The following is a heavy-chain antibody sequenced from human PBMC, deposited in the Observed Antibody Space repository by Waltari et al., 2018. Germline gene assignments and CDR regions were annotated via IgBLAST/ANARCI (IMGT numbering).Heavy chain of an antibody. CDR1: GGSFSGYY. Sequence: QVQLQQWGAGLLKPSETLSLTCAAYGGSFSGYYWSWIRQPPGKGLEWIGEINHSGSTNYNPSLKSRVTISVDTSKNQFSLKLSSVTAADTAVYYCARGLRRSYYYDSSGYLPGWGQGTLVTVSS. CDR2: INHSGST. V-gene: IGHV4-34*01. J-gene: IGHJ4*02. CDR3: ARGLRRSYYYDSSGYLPG. D-gene: IGHD3-22*01.